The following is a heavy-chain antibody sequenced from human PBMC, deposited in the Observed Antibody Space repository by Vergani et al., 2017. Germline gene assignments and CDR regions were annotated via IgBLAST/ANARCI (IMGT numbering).Heavy chain of an antibody. Sequence: QVQLVESAGGVVQPGGSLRLSCAASGFTFSNFGMHWIRQAPAKGLEWLAYIGKVGINTRSRDAVKGRFTVSRDNSKRTMYLQMNSLRDEDTGGYYCARDLLLLYNRFDPWGQGTLVTVSS. V-gene: IGHV3-30*02. D-gene: IGHD1-14*01. CDR3: ARDLLLLYNRFDP. CDR2: IGKVGINT. CDR1: GFTFSNFG. J-gene: IGHJ5*02.